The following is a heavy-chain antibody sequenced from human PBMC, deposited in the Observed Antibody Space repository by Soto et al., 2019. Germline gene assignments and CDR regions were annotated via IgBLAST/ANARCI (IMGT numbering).Heavy chain of an antibody. Sequence: QVQLVESGGGVVQPGRSLRLSCAASGFTFSSYGMHWVRQAPGKGLEWVAVIWYDGSNKYYADSVKGRFTISRDNSKNTLYLQMNSLRAEDTAVYYCARDAELDDMVRGSFVGMDVWGQGTTVTVSS. J-gene: IGHJ6*02. V-gene: IGHV3-33*01. CDR1: GFTFSSYG. D-gene: IGHD3-10*01. CDR2: IWYDGSNK. CDR3: ARDAELDDMVRGSFVGMDV.